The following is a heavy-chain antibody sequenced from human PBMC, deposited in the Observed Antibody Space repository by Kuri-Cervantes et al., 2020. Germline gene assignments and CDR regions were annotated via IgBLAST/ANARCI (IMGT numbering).Heavy chain of an antibody. D-gene: IGHD2-15*01. CDR1: GFSISDHY. V-gene: IGHV3-11*04. CDR3: ASDPNRIAH. CDR2: IDGSSRIM. J-gene: IGHJ4*02. Sequence: GESLKISCVVSGFSISDHYMSWIRQAPGKGLEWVSHIDGSSRIMEHADSVKGRFIISRDNAKNSLYLQMNSLRTEDTAVYYCASDPNRIAHWGQGSLVTVSS.